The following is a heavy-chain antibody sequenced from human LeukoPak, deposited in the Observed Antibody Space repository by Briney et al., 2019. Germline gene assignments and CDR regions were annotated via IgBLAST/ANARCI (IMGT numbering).Heavy chain of an antibody. CDR1: GDSISNYY. V-gene: IGHV4-59*01. CDR3: AREVGPQAGHNWLDP. Sequence: PSETLSLTCSVSGDSISNYYWSWIRQPPGKGLEWIGDISYSGTTNYNPSLKSRVTISVDTSKNQFSLKLSSVTAADTAVYYCAREVGPQAGHNWLDPWGQGTMVTVFS. CDR2: ISYSGTT. J-gene: IGHJ5*02. D-gene: IGHD6-19*01.